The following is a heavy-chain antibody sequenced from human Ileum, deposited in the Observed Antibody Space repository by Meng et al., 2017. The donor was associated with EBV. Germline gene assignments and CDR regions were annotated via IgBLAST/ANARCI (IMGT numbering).Heavy chain of an antibody. D-gene: IGHD6-13*01. CDR1: GGSISSGAYH. J-gene: IGHJ4*02. Sequence: LQESGPALVKPSQTLSLTFAVPGGSISSGAYHWRWIRQPPGKGLEWIGHSGSPSYTPSLRSRLTISVDPSKNQFSLRLDSATAADTAVYYCAIYAEGAGGKGYWGQGTLVTVSS. V-gene: IGHV4-30-4*01. CDR2: HSGSP. CDR3: AIYAEGAGGKGY.